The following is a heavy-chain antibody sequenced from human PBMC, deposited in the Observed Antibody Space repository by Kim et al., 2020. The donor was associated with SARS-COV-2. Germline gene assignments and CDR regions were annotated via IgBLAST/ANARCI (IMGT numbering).Heavy chain of an antibody. CDR1: GFTFSSYS. CDR3: ARESYYYGSGNDY. V-gene: IGHV3-21*01. Sequence: GGSLRLSCAASGFTFSSYSMNWVRQAPGKGLEWVSSISSSSSYIYYADSVKGRFTISRDNAKNSLYLQMNSLRAEDTAVYYCARESYYYGSGNDYCGQGTLVTVSA. J-gene: IGHJ4*02. CDR2: ISSSSSYI. D-gene: IGHD3-10*01.